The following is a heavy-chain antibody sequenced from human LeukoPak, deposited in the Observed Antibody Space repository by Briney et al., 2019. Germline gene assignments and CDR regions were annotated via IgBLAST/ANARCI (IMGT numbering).Heavy chain of an antibody. J-gene: IGHJ4*02. V-gene: IGHV3-7*01. CDR2: VNQDGTEQ. Sequence: GGSLRLSYAVSGFTFDAYLMTWVRQAPGRGLEWVANVNQDGTEQYYVDSVRGRFTISRDNAKNSLYLQMNNLRDEDTALYYCARRAYDYGDFFDYWGQGTLVTVSS. CDR1: GFTFDAYL. CDR3: ARRAYDYGDFFDY. D-gene: IGHD4-17*01.